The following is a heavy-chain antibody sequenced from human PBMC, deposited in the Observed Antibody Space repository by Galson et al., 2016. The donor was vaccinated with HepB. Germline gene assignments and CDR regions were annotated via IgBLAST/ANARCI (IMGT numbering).Heavy chain of an antibody. CDR3: AKDGGAEDCSGSTCYSRGFFDY. CDR1: GFTFSTYG. Sequence: SLRLSCAASGFTFSTYGMHWVRQAPGKGLEWVAVISYDGVSNLYADYVKSRFTLSRDNSKNTVFLQMNSLRVEDTAVFYCAKDGGAEDCSGSTCYSRGFFDYWGQGALVAVSS. D-gene: IGHD2-15*01. V-gene: IGHV3-30*18. CDR2: ISYDGVSN. J-gene: IGHJ4*02.